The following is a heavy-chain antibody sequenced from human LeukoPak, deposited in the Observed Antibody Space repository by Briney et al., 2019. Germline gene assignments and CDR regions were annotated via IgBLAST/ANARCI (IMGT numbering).Heavy chain of an antibody. CDR2: IQQDGNEK. D-gene: IGHD2-2*01. V-gene: IGHV3-7*03. J-gene: IGHJ4*02. Sequence: GGSLRLSCAASGFTFSTYWMSWVRQAPGKGLEWVANIQQDGNEKYYVDSVKGRFTISRDNAKNSLYLQMNSLRAEDTAVYYCAKDICSTSCYCDYWGQGTLVTVSS. CDR1: GFTFSTYW. CDR3: AKDICSTSCYCDY.